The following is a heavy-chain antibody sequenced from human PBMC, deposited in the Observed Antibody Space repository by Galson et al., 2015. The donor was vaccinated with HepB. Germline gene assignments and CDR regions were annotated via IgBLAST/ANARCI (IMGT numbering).Heavy chain of an antibody. D-gene: IGHD3-10*02. Sequence: QSGAEVKRPGGSLNISCKASGYSFTNYWIAWVRQMPGKGLEWVGIIFPGDSDTRYSPSFQGQVTISADKSISTAYLQWSSLKASDTAMFYCARHGGGNTGMSGFDYWGLGTLVTVSS. J-gene: IGHJ4*02. V-gene: IGHV5-51*03. CDR2: IFPGDSDT. CDR3: ARHGGGNTGMSGFDY. CDR1: GYSFTNYW.